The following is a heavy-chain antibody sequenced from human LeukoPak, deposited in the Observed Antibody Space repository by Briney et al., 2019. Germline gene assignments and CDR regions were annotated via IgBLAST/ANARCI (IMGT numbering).Heavy chain of an antibody. D-gene: IGHD1-26*01. Sequence: KTSETLSLTCTVSGGSISSGSYYWSWIRQPAGKGLEWIGRIYTSGSTNYNPSLKSRVTISVDTSKNQFSLKLSSVTAADTAAYYCARSRRELLSFDYWGQGTLVTVSS. CDR2: IYTSGST. J-gene: IGHJ4*02. CDR1: GGSISSGSYY. CDR3: ARSRRELLSFDY. V-gene: IGHV4-61*02.